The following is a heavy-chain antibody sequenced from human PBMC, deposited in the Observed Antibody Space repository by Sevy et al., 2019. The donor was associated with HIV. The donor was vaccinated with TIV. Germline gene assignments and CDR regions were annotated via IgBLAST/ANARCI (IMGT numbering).Heavy chain of an antibody. CDR1: GFDFSDPY. V-gene: IGHV3-33*08. Sequence: GGSLRLSCAASGFDFSDPYMDWVRQAPGQGLEWVAIIWSDGAYQYHGDSVKGRFTISRDNSKNTLYLQMNNVRVEDTAVYYCARGGYYYDNAAYYALDSWGQGTLVTVSS. D-gene: IGHD3-22*01. CDR3: ARGGYYYDNAAYYALDS. CDR2: IWSDGAYQ. J-gene: IGHJ4*02.